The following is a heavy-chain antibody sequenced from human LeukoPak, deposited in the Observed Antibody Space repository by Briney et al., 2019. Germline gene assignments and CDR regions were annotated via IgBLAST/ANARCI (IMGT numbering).Heavy chain of an antibody. CDR1: GFTFSSYS. CDR3: ARAVYCGGDCYPPHLDY. J-gene: IGHJ4*02. Sequence: PGGSLRLSCAASGFTFSSYSMNWVRQAPGKGLEWVSSISSSSSYIYYADSVKGRFTISRDNAKNSLYLQMNSLRAEDTAVYYCARAVYCGGDCYPPHLDYWGQATLVTVSS. D-gene: IGHD2-21*02. V-gene: IGHV3-21*01. CDR2: ISSSSSYI.